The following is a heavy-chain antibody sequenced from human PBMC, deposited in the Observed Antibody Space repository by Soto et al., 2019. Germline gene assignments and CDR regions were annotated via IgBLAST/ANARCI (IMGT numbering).Heavy chain of an antibody. D-gene: IGHD6-19*01. CDR1: GYTFTSYG. Sequence: QVQLVQSGAEVKKPGASVKVSCKASGYTFTSYGISWVRQAPGQGLERMGWISAYNGNTSYAQKLQGRGTMTTDTSTSTAYMELSSLRSDDTAVYYCARVGPGIAVAGSWGDYWGQGTLVTVSS. CDR2: ISAYNGNT. J-gene: IGHJ4*02. CDR3: ARVGPGIAVAGSWGDY. V-gene: IGHV1-18*01.